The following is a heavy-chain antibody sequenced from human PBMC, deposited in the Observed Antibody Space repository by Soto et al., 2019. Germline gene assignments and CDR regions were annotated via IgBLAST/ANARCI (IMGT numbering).Heavy chain of an antibody. J-gene: IGHJ5*02. CDR1: GGTFSSYA. Sequence: ASVKVSCKASGGTFSSYAISWVRQAPGRGLEWMGGIIPIFGTANYAQKFQGRVTITADESTRTAYMELSSLRSEDTAVYYCARGSWAAAVTKLFDPCGQGTLVTVSS. CDR2: IIPIFGTA. V-gene: IGHV1-69*13. CDR3: ARGSWAAAVTKLFDP. D-gene: IGHD6-13*01.